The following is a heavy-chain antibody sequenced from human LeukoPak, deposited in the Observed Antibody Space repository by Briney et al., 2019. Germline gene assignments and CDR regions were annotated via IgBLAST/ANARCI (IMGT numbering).Heavy chain of an antibody. CDR1: GYTFTSYA. D-gene: IGHD6-19*01. V-gene: IGHV7-4-1*02. Sequence: GASVKVSCKASGYTFTSYAMNWVRQAPGQGLEWMGWINTNTGNPTYAQGFTGRFVFSLDTSVSTAYLQISSLKAEDTAVYYCARDEGSSGWYSGEYYYYGMDVWGQGTTVTVSS. CDR3: ARDEGSSGWYSGEYYYYGMDV. CDR2: INTNTGNP. J-gene: IGHJ6*02.